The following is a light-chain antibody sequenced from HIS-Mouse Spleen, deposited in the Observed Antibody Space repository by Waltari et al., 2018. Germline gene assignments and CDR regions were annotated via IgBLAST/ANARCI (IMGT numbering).Light chain of an antibody. Sequence: QSVLTQPPSASGTPGQRVTISCSGSSPHIGSNYVYWYQQLPGTAPKLLIYRNNQRPSGVPDRFSGSKSGTSASLAISGLRSEDEADYYCAAWDDSLSVWVFGGGTKLTVL. J-gene: IGLJ3*02. CDR2: RNN. CDR3: AAWDDSLSVWV. V-gene: IGLV1-47*01. CDR1: SPHIGSNY.